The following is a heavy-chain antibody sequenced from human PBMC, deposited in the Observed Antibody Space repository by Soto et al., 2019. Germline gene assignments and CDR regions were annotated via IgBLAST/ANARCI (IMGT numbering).Heavy chain of an antibody. J-gene: IGHJ4*02. CDR3: VRVFNTYYFDL. V-gene: IGHV3-33*01. CDR1: GFTFSTYG. CDR2: IWSDGTNK. D-gene: IGHD3-3*01. Sequence: QAQLVESEGCVVQPGRSLRLSCAASGFTFSTYGMHWVRQAPGKGLEWVALIWSDGTNKYYADSVKGRFTISRDNSKKTLYLQMNSLRAEDTAVYYCVRVFNTYYFDLWGQGNMVTVSS.